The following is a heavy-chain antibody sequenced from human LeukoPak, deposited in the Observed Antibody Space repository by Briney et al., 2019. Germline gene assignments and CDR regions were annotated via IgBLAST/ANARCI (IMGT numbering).Heavy chain of an antibody. CDR2: IYHSGST. J-gene: IGHJ3*02. V-gene: IGHV4-30-2*01. Sequence: SETLSLTCTVSGYAIISGGFSWNWIRQPPGKGLEWIGYIYHSGSTYYNPSLKSRVTISVDRSKNQFSLKLSSVTAADTAVYYCARTLSYCSSTSCPAPAGFDIWGQGTMVTVSS. CDR3: ARTLSYCSSTSCPAPAGFDI. D-gene: IGHD2-2*01. CDR1: GYAIISGGFS.